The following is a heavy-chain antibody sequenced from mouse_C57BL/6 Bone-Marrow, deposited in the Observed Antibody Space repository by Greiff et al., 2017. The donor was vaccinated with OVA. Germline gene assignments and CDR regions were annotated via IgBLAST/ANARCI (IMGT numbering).Heavy chain of an antibody. Sequence: EVQLQQSGPELVKPGASVKIPCKASGYTFTDYNMDWVKQSHGKSLEWIGDINPNNGGTIYNQKFKGKATLTVDKSSSTAYMELRSLTSEDTAVYYCARSPHYYGSSLGYFDVWGTGTTVTVSS. V-gene: IGHV1-18*01. D-gene: IGHD1-1*01. CDR1: GYTFTDYN. CDR2: INPNNGGT. J-gene: IGHJ1*03. CDR3: ARSPHYYGSSLGYFDV.